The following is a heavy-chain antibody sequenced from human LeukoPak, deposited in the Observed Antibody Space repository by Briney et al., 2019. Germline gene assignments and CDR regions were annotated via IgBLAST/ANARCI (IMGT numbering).Heavy chain of an antibody. V-gene: IGHV3-33*01. CDR1: RFTFSSYG. J-gene: IGHJ4*02. CDR2: IWYDGSNK. D-gene: IGHD2-2*01. CDR3: ARAGPYQLPPRPVDY. Sequence: GRSLRLSCAASRFTFSSYGMHWVCQAPGKGLEWVAVIWYDGSNKYYPDSVQGRFTISRDNSKNTLYLQMNSLRAEDTAVYYCARAGPYQLPPRPVDYWGQGTLVTVSS.